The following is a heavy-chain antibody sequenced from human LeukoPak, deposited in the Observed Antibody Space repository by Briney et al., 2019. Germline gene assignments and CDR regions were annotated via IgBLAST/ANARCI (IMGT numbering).Heavy chain of an antibody. Sequence: PGGSLRLSCAASGFTFTNYGMHWVRQAPGKGLQWLALIWHDGSKTYYADSVKGRFIISRDNSKDTLYLQMDSLRAEDTALYYCARSIPDYTRFDYWGQGALVTVSP. J-gene: IGHJ4*02. V-gene: IGHV3-33*01. D-gene: IGHD2-2*02. CDR1: GFTFTNYG. CDR3: ARSIPDYTRFDY. CDR2: IWHDGSKT.